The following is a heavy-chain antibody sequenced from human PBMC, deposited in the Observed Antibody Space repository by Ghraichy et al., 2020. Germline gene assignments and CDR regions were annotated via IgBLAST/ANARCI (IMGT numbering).Heavy chain of an antibody. D-gene: IGHD4-17*01. J-gene: IGHJ6*02. CDR1: GFTFSSYA. V-gene: IGHV3-30-3*01. Sequence: GGSLRLSCAASGFTFSSYAIHWVRQAPGKGLEWVAIISYDGSNKYYADSVKGRFTISRDNSKNTLYLQMNSLRAEDTAVYYCARVSVTTGLGYYYGMDVWGQGTTVTVSS. CDR3: ARVSVTTGLGYYYGMDV. CDR2: ISYDGSNK.